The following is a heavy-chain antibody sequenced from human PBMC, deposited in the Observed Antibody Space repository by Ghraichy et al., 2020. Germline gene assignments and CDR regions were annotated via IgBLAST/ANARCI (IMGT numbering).Heavy chain of an antibody. V-gene: IGHV4-34*01. CDR1: GGSFSGYH. CDR2: IDHSGST. CDR3: ARATIRDGMDV. J-gene: IGHJ6*02. Sequence: SETLSLTCAVYGGSFSGYHWTWILQPPGKGLECIGEIDHSGSTNHNPSLRSRVTMSIDTSRNQFSLKLSYVTAADTAVYYCARATIRDGMDVWGQGTTVTVSS. D-gene: IGHD5-12*01.